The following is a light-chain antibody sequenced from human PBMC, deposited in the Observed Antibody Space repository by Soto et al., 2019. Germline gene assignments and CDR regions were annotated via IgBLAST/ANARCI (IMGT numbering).Light chain of an antibody. CDR3: ISYASINTYV. V-gene: IGLV2-14*01. CDR1: SSDVGGYDY. Sequence: QSVLTQPASVSGSPGQSITISCTGTSSDVGGYDYVSWYQQHPGKAPKLMIYDVTNRPSGVSNRFSGSKSGNTASLTISGPQAEDEADYYCISYASINTYVFGTGTQLTVL. J-gene: IGLJ1*01. CDR2: DVT.